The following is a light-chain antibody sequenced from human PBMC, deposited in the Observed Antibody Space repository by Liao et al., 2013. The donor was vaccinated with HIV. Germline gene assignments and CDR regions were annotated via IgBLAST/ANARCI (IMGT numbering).Light chain of an antibody. Sequence: SYDLTQPPSISVSPGQTASITCSGDKLGDKYTCWYQQKPGQSPVMIIYQDNKRPLGIPERFSGSNSGNTATLTISGVEDGDEADYFCQVWDGGRDPVVFGGGTKLTVL. CDR3: QVWDGGRDPVV. CDR1: KLGDKY. J-gene: IGLJ2*01. CDR2: QDN. V-gene: IGLV3-1*01.